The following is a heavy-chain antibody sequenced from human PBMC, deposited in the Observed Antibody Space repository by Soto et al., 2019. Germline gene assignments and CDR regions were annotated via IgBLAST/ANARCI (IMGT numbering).Heavy chain of an antibody. CDR1: GGTLSSYT. D-gene: IGHD3-3*01. Sequence: QVQLVQSGAEVKKPGSSVKVSCKASGGTLSSYTISWVRQAPGQGLEWMGRIIPILGIANYAQKFQGRVTITADKATLTAYMELSSLRSEDTAVDYCARRLDFLEWGYLDYWGQGTLVTVSS. CDR3: ARRLDFLEWGYLDY. J-gene: IGHJ4*02. CDR2: IIPILGIA. V-gene: IGHV1-69*02.